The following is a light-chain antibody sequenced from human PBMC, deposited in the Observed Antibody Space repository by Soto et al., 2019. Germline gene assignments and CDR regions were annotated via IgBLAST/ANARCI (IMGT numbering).Light chain of an antibody. Sequence: QSVLTQPPSVSEAPRQRVTISCSGSSSNVGINAVNWYQQFPGKAPKLLIYYDDLLPSGISDRFSASKSGTSASLAISGLQSEDEANYYCAAWDDSLNGWVFGGGTKLTVL. V-gene: IGLV1-36*01. CDR3: AAWDDSLNGWV. CDR2: YDD. CDR1: SSNVGINA. J-gene: IGLJ3*02.